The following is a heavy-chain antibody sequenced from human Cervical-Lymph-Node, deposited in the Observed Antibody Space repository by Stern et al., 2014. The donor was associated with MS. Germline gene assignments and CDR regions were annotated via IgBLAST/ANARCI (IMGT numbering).Heavy chain of an antibody. J-gene: IGHJ4*02. V-gene: IGHV1-2*02. CDR1: GDTFGGTY. CDR3: AREGGPTMKNSFDL. Sequence: VQLVESGAEMTEPGASVKVSCKASGDTFGGTYLHWVRQAPGQGLEWMAWINLNSGVTNFAQNFRGRVTLTRDTSINTAYMELDSLTSDDTAVYYCAREGGPTMKNSFDLWGQGTVVTVSS. CDR2: INLNSGVT. D-gene: IGHD3-22*01.